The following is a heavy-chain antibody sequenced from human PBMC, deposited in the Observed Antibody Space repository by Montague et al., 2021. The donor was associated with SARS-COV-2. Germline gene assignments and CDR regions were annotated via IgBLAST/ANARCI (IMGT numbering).Heavy chain of an antibody. CDR2: IDHTGIT. D-gene: IGHD3-10*01. J-gene: IGHJ4*02. Sequence: SETLSLTCAVYAGSFSGYFWGWIRQPPGKGLEWIGEIDHTGITNYNPSLKSRVTISVDTSKNQFSLRLRSVTAADTAVYYCARVSYSVYFVSKSSAWGYFDDWDQGVLVTVSS. CDR1: AGSFSGYF. CDR3: ARVSYSVYFVSKSSAWGYFDD. V-gene: IGHV4-34*01.